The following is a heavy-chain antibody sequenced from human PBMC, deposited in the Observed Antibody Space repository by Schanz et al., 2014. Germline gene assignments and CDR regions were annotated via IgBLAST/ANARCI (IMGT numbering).Heavy chain of an antibody. CDR2: LSGSGGST. CDR3: ARANYRRKINFEY. D-gene: IGHD3-10*01. CDR1: GFTFSSYA. Sequence: VQLVESGGGLVKPGGSLRLSCAASGFTFSSYAMSWVRQAPGKGLEWVSALSGSGGSTYYADSVKGRFTISRDNSKNTLYLQMNSLRAEDTAVYYCARANYRRKINFEYWGRGTLVNVSS. V-gene: IGHV3-23*04. J-gene: IGHJ4*02.